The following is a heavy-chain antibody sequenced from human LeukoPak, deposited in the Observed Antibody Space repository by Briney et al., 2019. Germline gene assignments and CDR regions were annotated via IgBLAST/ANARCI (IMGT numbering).Heavy chain of an antibody. Sequence: GASVKVSCKASGYTFTGYYMHWVRQAPGQGLEWMGRINPNSGGTNYAQKFQGRVTMTRDTSISTAYMELSRLRSDDTAVYYCARDYYYDSSGYAAAGDYYYYYMDVWGKGTTVTISS. V-gene: IGHV1-2*02. CDR1: GYTFTGYY. J-gene: IGHJ6*03. CDR2: INPNSGGT. D-gene: IGHD3-22*01. CDR3: ARDYYYDSSGYAAAGDYYYYYMDV.